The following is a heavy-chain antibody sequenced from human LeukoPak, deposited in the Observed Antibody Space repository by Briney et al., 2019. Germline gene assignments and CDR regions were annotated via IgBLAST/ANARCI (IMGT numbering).Heavy chain of an antibody. V-gene: IGHV4-59*08. J-gene: IGHJ5*02. Sequence: SETLFLTCTVSGGPISNYYWSWIRQPPGKELEWIGYIYYSGSTYYNPSLKSRVTISVDTSKNQFSLKLRSVTAADTAMYYCARVYSSSWYYNWFDPWGQGTLVTVSS. CDR1: GGPISNYY. CDR3: ARVYSSSWYYNWFDP. CDR2: IYYSGST. D-gene: IGHD6-13*01.